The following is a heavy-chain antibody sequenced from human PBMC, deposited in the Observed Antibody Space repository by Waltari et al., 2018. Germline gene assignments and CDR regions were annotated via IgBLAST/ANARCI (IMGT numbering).Heavy chain of an antibody. CDR3: ARVTPLQPNWFDP. CDR2: IIPIFGTA. D-gene: IGHD4-4*01. V-gene: IGHV1-69*12. CDR1: GGTFSSSA. J-gene: IGHJ5*02. Sequence: QVQLVQSGAEVKKPGSSVQVSCKVSGGTFSSSAISWVRQAPGQGLEWMGGIIPIFGTANYAQKFQGRVTITADESTSTAYMELSSLRSEDTAVYYCARVTPLQPNWFDPWGQGTLVTVSS.